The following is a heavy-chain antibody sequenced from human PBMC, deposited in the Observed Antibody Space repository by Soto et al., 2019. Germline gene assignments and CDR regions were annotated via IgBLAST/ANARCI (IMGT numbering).Heavy chain of an antibody. D-gene: IGHD2-2*01. CDR1: GGSISSSNW. Sequence: SETLSLTCAVSGGSISSSNWWSWVRHPPGKGLEWIGEIYHSGSTNYNPSLKSRVTISVDKSNNQFSLKLSSVTSADTAVYYCARGTYCGSTSCHGGVDPWGQGTLVTFS. CDR3: ARGTYCGSTSCHGGVDP. V-gene: IGHV4-4*02. CDR2: IYHSGST. J-gene: IGHJ5*02.